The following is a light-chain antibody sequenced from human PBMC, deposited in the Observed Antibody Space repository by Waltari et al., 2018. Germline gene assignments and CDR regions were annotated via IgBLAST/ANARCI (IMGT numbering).Light chain of an antibody. CDR3: QQYNTAPGT. V-gene: IGKV4-1*01. Sequence: DIVMTQSPDSLPVSLGERATIHCKSSQSVLYSSNNKNYLAWYQKKPGQPPKLLIYWASTRESGVPDRFSGSGSGTDFTLTISSLQAEDVAIYYCQQYNTAPGTFGPGTKVDIK. CDR1: QSVLYSSNNKNY. CDR2: WAS. J-gene: IGKJ3*01.